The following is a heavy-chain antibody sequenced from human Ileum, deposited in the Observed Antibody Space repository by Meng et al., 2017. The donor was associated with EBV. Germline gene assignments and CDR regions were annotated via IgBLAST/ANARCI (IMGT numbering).Heavy chain of an antibody. CDR1: GGSISVINW. Sequence: QVQLQGSGQGLVNPSGTLSLTCAVSGGSISVINWWSWVRQSPEKGLEWIGEMSDSGITHYNPSLKSRVTISADKSNNQFSLKLTSVTSADTAVYFCAKNGEKYFEYWGQGTLVTVSS. CDR3: AKNGEKYFEY. J-gene: IGHJ4*02. V-gene: IGHV4-4*02. CDR2: MSDSGIT.